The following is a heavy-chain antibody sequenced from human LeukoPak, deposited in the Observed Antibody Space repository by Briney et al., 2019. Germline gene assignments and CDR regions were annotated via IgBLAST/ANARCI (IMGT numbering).Heavy chain of an antibody. Sequence: PGGSLRLSCAASGFIFSTYSMNWVRQSPGKGLEWVSSISGGSNYIYYADSVKGRFTISRDNAKSSLFLQMNSLRAEDTAVYYCARDFGDSSEYFQHWGQGTLVTVSS. V-gene: IGHV3-21*01. CDR1: GFIFSTYS. D-gene: IGHD6-13*01. CDR3: ARDFGDSSEYFQH. CDR2: ISGGSNYI. J-gene: IGHJ1*01.